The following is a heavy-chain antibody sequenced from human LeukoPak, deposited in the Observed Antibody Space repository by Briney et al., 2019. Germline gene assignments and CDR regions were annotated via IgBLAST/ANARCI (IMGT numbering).Heavy chain of an antibody. CDR2: IIPIFGTA. J-gene: IGHJ3*02. D-gene: IGHD2/OR15-2a*01. V-gene: IGHV1-69*13. CDR1: GGTFSSYA. Sequence: GASVKVSCKVYGGTFSSYAISWVRQAPGQGLEWMGGIIPIFGTATYAQKFQGRVTITADESTSTAYMELSSLRSEDTAVYYCARGAEYSINAFDIWGQGTMVTVSS. CDR3: ARGAEYSINAFDI.